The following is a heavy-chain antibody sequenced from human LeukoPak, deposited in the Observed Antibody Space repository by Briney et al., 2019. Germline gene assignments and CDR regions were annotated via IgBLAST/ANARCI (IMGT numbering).Heavy chain of an antibody. J-gene: IGHJ6*02. Sequence: GGSLRLSCAASGFAFSSYAKSWVRQAPGKGLEWVSAISGSGGSTYYADSVKGRFTISRDNSKNTLYLQMNSLRAEDTAVYYCAKDSPTYYDFWSGYQTRVRYYGMDVWGQGTTVTVSS. V-gene: IGHV3-23*01. CDR1: GFAFSSYA. D-gene: IGHD3-3*01. CDR2: ISGSGGST. CDR3: AKDSPTYYDFWSGYQTRVRYYGMDV.